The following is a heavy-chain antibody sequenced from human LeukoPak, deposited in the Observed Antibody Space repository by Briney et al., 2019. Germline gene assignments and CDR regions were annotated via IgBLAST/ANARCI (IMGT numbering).Heavy chain of an antibody. Sequence: QSGGSLGLSCAASGFTFSTYSMSWVRQAPGKGLEWVSNIDSGGRTYFADSVKGRFTISRDDSKNTLYLQMSSLRGEDTAVYYCARDQERSSGWYPGYFQHWGQGTLVTVSS. J-gene: IGHJ1*01. D-gene: IGHD6-19*01. CDR1: GFTFSTYS. V-gene: IGHV3-23*01. CDR2: IDSGGRT. CDR3: ARDQERSSGWYPGYFQH.